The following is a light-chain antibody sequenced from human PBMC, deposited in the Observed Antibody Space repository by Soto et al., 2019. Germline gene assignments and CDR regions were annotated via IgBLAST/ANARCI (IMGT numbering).Light chain of an antibody. CDR2: DTS. Sequence: VLRQSAGTRSLTHGERATVSCRASQSVGGNSLAWYQQRPGQAPRLLIYDTSKRATGIPDRFSGSGSGTDFTLTISRLEPEDFAVYYCQQYGSSTWTCGQGTKGDI. CDR1: QSVGGNS. V-gene: IGKV3-20*01. J-gene: IGKJ1*01. CDR3: QQYGSSTWT.